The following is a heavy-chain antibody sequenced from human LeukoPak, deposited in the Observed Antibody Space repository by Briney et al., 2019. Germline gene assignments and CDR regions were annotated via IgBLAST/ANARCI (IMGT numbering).Heavy chain of an antibody. J-gene: IGHJ3*02. CDR1: GGSISSSSFY. D-gene: IGHD2-21*02. V-gene: IGHV4-39*07. Sequence: SETLSLTCTVSGGSISSSSFYWGWIRQPPGKGLEWIGSIYYTRSTYYNPSLKSRVTISLNTSKNQFSLKLSSVTAADTAVYYCARARAGVVTAIDAFDIWGQGTMVTVSS. CDR3: ARARAGVVTAIDAFDI. CDR2: IYYTRST.